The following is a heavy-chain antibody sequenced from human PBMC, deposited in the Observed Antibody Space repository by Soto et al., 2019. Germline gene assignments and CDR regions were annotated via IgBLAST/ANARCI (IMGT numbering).Heavy chain of an antibody. J-gene: IGHJ6*02. D-gene: IGHD6-6*01. Sequence: GESLKISCQVSGYSFASYWIGWVRQMPGKDLEWMGIIYLGDSDTRYSPSFQGQVTISADKSLRTAYLQWTSLKASDTALYYCARTRSFTLGFYYDGMDVWGQGTTVTVSS. CDR2: IYLGDSDT. CDR1: GYSFASYW. V-gene: IGHV5-51*01. CDR3: ARTRSFTLGFYYDGMDV.